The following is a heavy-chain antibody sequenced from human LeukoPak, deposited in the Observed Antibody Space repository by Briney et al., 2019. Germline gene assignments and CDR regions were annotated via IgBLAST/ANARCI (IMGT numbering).Heavy chain of an antibody. CDR3: AKDTSVSADYYFDY. J-gene: IGHJ4*02. Sequence: GGSLRLSCAASGFTFSGYAMHWVRQAPGKGLEWLTVISTDGNDKHYADSVKGRFTVSRDNSKNTLFLQMNDLRTEDTAVYYCAKDTSVSADYYFDYWGQGTLVTVSS. D-gene: IGHD3-16*01. V-gene: IGHV3-30*04. CDR1: GFTFSGYA. CDR2: ISTDGNDK.